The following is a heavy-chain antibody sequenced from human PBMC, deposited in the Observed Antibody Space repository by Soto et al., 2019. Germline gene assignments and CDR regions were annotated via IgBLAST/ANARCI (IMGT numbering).Heavy chain of an antibody. Sequence: QVQLQESGPGLVRPSQTLSLTCTVSGGSISSADYYWSCIRQPPGKGLEWIGSIFYSGSTYYNPSLKRRVTLSVEPSKNQFSVKLSSVTAAATAVYYCARDPSSAVAGTDWGQGTLVTVSS. V-gene: IGHV4-30-4*01. D-gene: IGHD6-19*01. CDR2: IFYSGST. J-gene: IGHJ4*02. CDR1: GGSISSADYY. CDR3: ARDPSSAVAGTD.